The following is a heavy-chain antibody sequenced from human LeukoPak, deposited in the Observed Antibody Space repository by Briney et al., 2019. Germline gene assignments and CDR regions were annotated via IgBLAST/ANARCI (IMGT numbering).Heavy chain of an antibody. D-gene: IGHD3-10*01. Sequence: ASVKVSCKVSGYTLTELSMHWVRQAPGKGLEWMGGFDPEDGETIYAQKFQGRVTMTEDTSTDTAYMELSSLRSEDTAAYYCATDLWFGELFGYWGQGTLVTVSS. CDR2: FDPEDGET. CDR3: ATDLWFGELFGY. CDR1: GYTLTELS. J-gene: IGHJ4*02. V-gene: IGHV1-24*01.